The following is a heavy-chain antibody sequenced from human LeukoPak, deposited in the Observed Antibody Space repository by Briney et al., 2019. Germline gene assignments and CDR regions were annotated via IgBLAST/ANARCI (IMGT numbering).Heavy chain of an antibody. CDR3: ARPPYDILTGYSVSYFDY. V-gene: IGHV1-2*02. D-gene: IGHD3-9*01. J-gene: IGHJ4*02. CDR2: INPNSGGT. Sequence: GASVKVSCKASGYTFTGYYMHWVRQAPGQGLEWVGWINPNSGGTNYAQKFQGRVTMTRDTSISTAYMELSRLRSDDTAVYYCARPPYDILTGYSVSYFDYWGQGTLVTVSS. CDR1: GYTFTGYY.